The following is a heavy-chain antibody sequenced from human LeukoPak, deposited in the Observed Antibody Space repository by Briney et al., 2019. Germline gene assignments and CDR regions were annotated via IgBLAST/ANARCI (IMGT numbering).Heavy chain of an antibody. Sequence: PGGSLRLSCAASGFTFSSYAMSWVRQAPGKGLEWVSAISGSGGSTYYADSVKGRFTISRDSSKNTLYLQMNSLRAEDTAVYCCAKALGQGSGWRNRNDYWGQGTLVTVSS. CDR1: GFTFSSYA. D-gene: IGHD6-19*01. J-gene: IGHJ4*02. V-gene: IGHV3-23*01. CDR3: AKALGQGSGWRNRNDY. CDR2: ISGSGGST.